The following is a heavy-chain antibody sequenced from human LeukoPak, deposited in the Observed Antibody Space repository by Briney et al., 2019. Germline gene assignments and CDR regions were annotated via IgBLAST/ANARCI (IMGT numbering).Heavy chain of an antibody. CDR2: IYYSGST. J-gene: IGHJ6*02. Sequence: WETLSLTCTVSGGSISSYYWSWIRQPPGKGLEWIGYIYYSGSTNYNPSLKSRVTISVDTSKNQFSLKLSSVTAADTAVYYCARDKNYYGMDVWGQGTTVTVSS. CDR3: ARDKNYYGMDV. V-gene: IGHV4-59*01. CDR1: GGSISSYY.